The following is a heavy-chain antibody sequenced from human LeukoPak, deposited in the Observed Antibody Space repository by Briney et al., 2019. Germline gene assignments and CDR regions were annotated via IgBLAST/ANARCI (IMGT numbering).Heavy chain of an antibody. D-gene: IGHD4-23*01. J-gene: IGHJ4*02. Sequence: PGGSLRLSCAASGFTFSSYSMNWVRQAPGKGLEWVSYISSSSSTIYYADSVKGRFTISRDNAKNSLYLQMNSLRAEDTAVYYCARQDYGGNSGYWGQGTLVTVSS. V-gene: IGHV3-48*01. CDR1: GFTFSSYS. CDR2: ISSSSSTI. CDR3: ARQDYGGNSGY.